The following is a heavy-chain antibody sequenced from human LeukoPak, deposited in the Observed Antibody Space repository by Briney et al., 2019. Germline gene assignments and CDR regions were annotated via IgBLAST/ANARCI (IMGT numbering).Heavy chain of an antibody. CDR1: GFTFSSYS. Sequence: KPGGSLRLSCAASGFTFSSYSMNWVRQAPGKGLEWVSSISSSSSYIYYADSVKGRFTISRDNAKNSLYLQMSSLRAEDTAVYYCASILGGSAGGILAFDIWGQGTMVTVSS. CDR3: ASILGGSAGGILAFDI. CDR2: ISSSSSYI. D-gene: IGHD3-16*01. V-gene: IGHV3-21*01. J-gene: IGHJ3*02.